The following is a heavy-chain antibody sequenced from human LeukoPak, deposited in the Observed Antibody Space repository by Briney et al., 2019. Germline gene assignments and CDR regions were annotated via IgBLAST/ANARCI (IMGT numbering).Heavy chain of an antibody. V-gene: IGHV4-59*01. J-gene: IGHJ5*02. D-gene: IGHD5-18*01. Sequence: SETLSLTCTVSGGTISSYYWSWIRQPPGKGLEWIGYIYYSGSTNYNPSLKSRVTISVDTSKNEYSLKLSSVTAADTAVYDCACGRCGCGWFVPWGGGTMVTVSS. CDR1: GGTISSYY. CDR2: IYYSGST. CDR3: ACGRCGCGWFVP.